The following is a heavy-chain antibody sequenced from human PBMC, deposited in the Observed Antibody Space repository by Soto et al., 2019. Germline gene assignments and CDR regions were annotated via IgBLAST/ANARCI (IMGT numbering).Heavy chain of an antibody. CDR1: GFIFSSFG. J-gene: IGHJ6*02. V-gene: IGHV3-30*03. CDR3: AREHTLGYCSSTSCSLYGMDV. D-gene: IGHD2-2*01. Sequence: GGSLRLSCAASGFIFSSFGMHWVRQAPGRGLEWVSVISYDGGNEYYADSVKGRFTISRDNSRSTLYLHMNSLRVEDTAVYYCAREHTLGYCSSTSCSLYGMDVWGQGTTVTVSS. CDR2: ISYDGGNE.